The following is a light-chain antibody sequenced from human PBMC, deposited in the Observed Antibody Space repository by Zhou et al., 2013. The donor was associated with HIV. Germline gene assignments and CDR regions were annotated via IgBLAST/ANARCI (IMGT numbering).Light chain of an antibody. Sequence: DIQMTQSPSSLSASVGERVTITCRASQDIKHFLAWYQQTPGQVPTLLIHSASSLASSGVPTRFSGSGSGTEFTLTISSLQPEDFSTYYCQQSYSTPPYTFGQGTKLEIK. V-gene: IGKV1-27*01. J-gene: IGKJ2*01. CDR3: QQSYSTPPYT. CDR2: SAS. CDR1: QDIKHF.